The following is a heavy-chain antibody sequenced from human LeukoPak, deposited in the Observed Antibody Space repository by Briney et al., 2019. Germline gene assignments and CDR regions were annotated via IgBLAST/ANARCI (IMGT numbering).Heavy chain of an antibody. CDR1: GYTFTSYA. Sequence: GASVKVTCKASGYTFTSYAMHWVRQAPGQRLEWMGSIIPILGIANYAQKFQGRVTITADESTSTAYMELSSLRSEDTAVYYCARVAILCSSTSCYAGGEYYYYYYMDVWGKGTTVTVSS. CDR2: IIPILGIA. J-gene: IGHJ6*03. D-gene: IGHD2-2*01. V-gene: IGHV1-69*04. CDR3: ARVAILCSSTSCYAGGEYYYYYYMDV.